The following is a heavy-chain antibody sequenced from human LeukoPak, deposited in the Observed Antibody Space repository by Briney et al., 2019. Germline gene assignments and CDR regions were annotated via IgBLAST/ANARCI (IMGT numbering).Heavy chain of an antibody. CDR2: ISSSSSYI. CDR3: ARVETRGRAFDI. D-gene: IGHD3-10*01. J-gene: IGHJ3*02. V-gene: IGHV3-21*01. Sequence: GGSLRLSCAASGFTFSSYAMSWVRQAPGKGLEWVSSISSSSSYIYYADSVKGRFTISRDNAKNSLYLQMNSLRAEDTAVYYCARVETRGRAFDIWGQGTMVTVSS. CDR1: GFTFSSYA.